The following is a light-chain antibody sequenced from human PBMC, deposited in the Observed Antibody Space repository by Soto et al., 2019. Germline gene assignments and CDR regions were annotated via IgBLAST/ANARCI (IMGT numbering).Light chain of an antibody. CDR1: QDIRSD. CDR3: LQDYDYLWT. V-gene: IGKV1-6*01. Sequence: AIQMTQSPSSLSASVGDSITITCRASQDIRSDLGWYQQKPGRAPKLLIYDASSLQGGVPSRFSGSGSGTDFTLTISSLQPEDFATYYCLQDYDYLWTFGQGTKWIS. CDR2: DAS. J-gene: IGKJ1*01.